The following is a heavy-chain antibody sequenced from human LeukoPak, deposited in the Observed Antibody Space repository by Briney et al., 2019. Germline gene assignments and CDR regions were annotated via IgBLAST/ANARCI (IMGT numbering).Heavy chain of an antibody. V-gene: IGHV3-23*01. Sequence: PGGSLRLSCAASGFTFSDYAMSWVRQSPGRGLEWVSAISRTGSSIYYIASVKGRFTISRDNSKNTLDLQMNSLRAEDTAVYYCAAMVRGVNGLDYWGQGTLVTVSS. J-gene: IGHJ4*02. CDR2: ISRTGSSI. D-gene: IGHD3-10*01. CDR1: GFTFSDYA. CDR3: AAMVRGVNGLDY.